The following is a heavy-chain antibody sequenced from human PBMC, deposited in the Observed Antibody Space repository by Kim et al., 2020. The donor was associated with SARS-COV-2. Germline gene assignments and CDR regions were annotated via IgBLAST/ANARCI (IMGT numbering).Heavy chain of an antibody. CDR3: TSIFEY. Sequence: DGGSRYYAESVKGRFTTARDNANNMVYLQMNSLRVDDTAIYYCTSIFEYWGQGALVTVSS. V-gene: IGHV3-74*01. D-gene: IGHD3-3*02. CDR2: DGGSR. J-gene: IGHJ4*02.